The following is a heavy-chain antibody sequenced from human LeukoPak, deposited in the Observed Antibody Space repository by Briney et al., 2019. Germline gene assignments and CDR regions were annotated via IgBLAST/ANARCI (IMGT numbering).Heavy chain of an antibody. CDR3: ARAYSSSLFDP. CDR1: GYTFTSYY. V-gene: IGHV1-18*04. D-gene: IGHD6-6*01. Sequence: ASVKVSCKASGYTFTSYYMHWVRQAPGQGLEWMGWISAYNGNANYAQKLQGRVTMTTDTSTSTAYMELRSLRSDDTAVYYCARAYSSSLFDPWGQGTLVTVSS. CDR2: ISAYNGNA. J-gene: IGHJ5*02.